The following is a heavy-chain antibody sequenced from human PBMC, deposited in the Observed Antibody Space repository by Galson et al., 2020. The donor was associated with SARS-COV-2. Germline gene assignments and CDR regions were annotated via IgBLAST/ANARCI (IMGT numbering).Heavy chain of an antibody. CDR2: ITWNGGNI. D-gene: IGHD6-13*01. CDR1: GFAFDAYA. CDR3: AKVYTTSWSYDAVDI. J-gene: IGHJ3*02. V-gene: IGHV3-9*01. Sequence: GGSLRLPCAASGFAFDAYAMHWVRQAQGKGLEWVSGITWNGGNIAYADSVKGRFTISRDNAKNSLFLQMNSLRTEDTALYYCAKVYTTSWSYDAVDIRGQGTMVTVSS.